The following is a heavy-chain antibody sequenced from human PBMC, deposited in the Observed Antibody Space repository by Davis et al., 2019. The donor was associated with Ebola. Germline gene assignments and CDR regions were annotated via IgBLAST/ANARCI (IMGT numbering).Heavy chain of an antibody. Sequence: PGGSLRLSCAASGFTFSSYGMHWVRQAPGKGLEWVAVIWYDGSNKYYADSVKGRFTISRDNSKNTLYLQMNSLRAEDTAVYYCARAHYALGRNDIWGQGTMVTVSS. V-gene: IGHV3-33*01. CDR1: GFTFSSYG. J-gene: IGHJ3*02. CDR3: ARAHYALGRNDI. CDR2: IWYDGSNK. D-gene: IGHD3-16*01.